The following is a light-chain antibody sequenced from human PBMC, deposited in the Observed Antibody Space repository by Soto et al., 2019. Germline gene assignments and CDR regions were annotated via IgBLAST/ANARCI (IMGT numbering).Light chain of an antibody. CDR2: DAS. CDR3: QQRSHWPT. V-gene: IGKV3-11*01. CDR1: HTISSSY. Sequence: EIVLTQSPGTLSLSPGERATLSCRASHTISSSYLAWYQQRPGQAPRLLIYDASNRATGIPARFSASGSGTDFTLTISSLEPEDFAVYYCQQRSHWPTFGQGTKVDIK. J-gene: IGKJ1*01.